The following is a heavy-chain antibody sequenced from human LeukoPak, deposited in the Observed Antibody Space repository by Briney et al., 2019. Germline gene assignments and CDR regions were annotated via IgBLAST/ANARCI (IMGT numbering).Heavy chain of an antibody. V-gene: IGHV4-39*01. CDR1: GGSISSGGYY. CDR2: IYYSGST. D-gene: IGHD3-10*01. CDR3: ARLTSLWFGESDY. Sequence: SQTLSLTCTVSGGSISSGGYYWGWIRQPAGKGLEWIGSIYYSGSTYYNPSLKSRVTISVDTSKNQFSLKLSSVTAADTAVYYCARLTSLWFGESDYWGQGTLVTVSS. J-gene: IGHJ4*02.